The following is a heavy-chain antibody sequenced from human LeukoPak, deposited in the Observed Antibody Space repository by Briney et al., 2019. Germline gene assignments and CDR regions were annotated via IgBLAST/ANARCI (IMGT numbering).Heavy chain of an antibody. D-gene: IGHD5-12*01. CDR1: GFTVSTNY. CDR2: IYSGGST. CDR3: ARVQGETLPTNAFDI. Sequence: GGSLRLSCAASGFTVSTNYLSWVRQAPGKGLEWVPVIYSGGSTFYADSVKGRFTISRDNSKNTLYLQMNSLRAEDTAVYYCARVQGETLPTNAFDIWGQGTMVTVSS. V-gene: IGHV3-66*01. J-gene: IGHJ3*02.